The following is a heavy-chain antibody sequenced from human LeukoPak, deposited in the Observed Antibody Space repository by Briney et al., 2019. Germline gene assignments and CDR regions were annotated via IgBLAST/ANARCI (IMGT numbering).Heavy chain of an antibody. J-gene: IGHJ4*02. D-gene: IGHD4-17*01. V-gene: IGHV3-21*01. CDR3: ARDSPTVTSQAIDY. CDR1: VLTFSSYS. CDR2: ISSSSSYI. Sequence: PRGSLRLSCAASVLTFSSYSMNWVRQAPGKGLEWVSSISSSSSYIYYADSVKGRFTISRDNAKNSLYLQMNSLRAEDTAVYYCARDSPTVTSQAIDYWGQGTLVTVSS.